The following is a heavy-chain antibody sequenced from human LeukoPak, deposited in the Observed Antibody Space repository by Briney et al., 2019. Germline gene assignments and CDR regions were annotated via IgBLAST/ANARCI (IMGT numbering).Heavy chain of an antibody. V-gene: IGHV4-59*01. D-gene: IGHD2-15*01. Sequence: SETLSLTCTVSGGSINSYYWSWIRQPPGKGLEWIGYIYYTGNTYYNPSLNNRVTLSVDTSKNQFSLKLSSVSAADTAVYYCARYSSGAYYFDYWGQGTLLTVSS. CDR2: IYYTGNT. CDR1: GGSINSYY. CDR3: ARYSSGAYYFDY. J-gene: IGHJ4*02.